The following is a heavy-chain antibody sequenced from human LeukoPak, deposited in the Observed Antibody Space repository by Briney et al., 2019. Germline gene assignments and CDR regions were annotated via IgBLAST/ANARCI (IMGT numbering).Heavy chain of an antibody. CDR2: INHSGST. CDR1: GGSFTGYS. V-gene: IGHV4-34*01. CDR3: ARDGIAAAGSWFDP. J-gene: IGHJ5*02. Sequence: SETLSLTCAVYGGSFTGYSWTWIRQPPGKGLEWIGEINHSGSTNYNPSLKSRVTISVDTSKNQFSLKLSSVTAADTAVYYCARDGIAAAGSWFDPWGQGTLVTVSS. D-gene: IGHD6-13*01.